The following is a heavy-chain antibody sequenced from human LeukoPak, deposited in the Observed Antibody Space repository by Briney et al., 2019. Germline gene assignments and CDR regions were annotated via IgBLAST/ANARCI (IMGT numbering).Heavy chain of an antibody. J-gene: IGHJ6*03. V-gene: IGHV7-4-1*02. CDR1: GYTFTSYG. CDR3: ARVFGQQLRYFDWLLYDHYYYYYYMDV. D-gene: IGHD3-9*01. Sequence: GASVKVSCKASGYTFTSYGISWVRQAPGQGLEWMGWINTNTGNPTYAQGFTGRFVFSLDTSVSTAYLQISSLKAEDTAVYYCARVFGQQLRYFDWLLYDHYYYYYYMDVWGKGTTVTVSS. CDR2: INTNTGNP.